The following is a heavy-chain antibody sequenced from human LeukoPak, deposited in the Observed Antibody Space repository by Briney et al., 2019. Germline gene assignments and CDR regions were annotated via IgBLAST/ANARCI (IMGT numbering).Heavy chain of an antibody. J-gene: IGHJ6*02. D-gene: IGHD3-16*01. CDR2: ISWNSGSI. Sequence: GGSLRLSCAASGFTFDDYAMHWVRQAPGKGLEWVSGISWNSGSIGYADSVKGRFTISRDNAKNSLYLQMNSLRAEDTALYYCAKDIGGGSYGDYYYYYGMDVWGHGTTVTVSS. V-gene: IGHV3-9*01. CDR3: AKDIGGGSYGDYYYYYGMDV. CDR1: GFTFDDYA.